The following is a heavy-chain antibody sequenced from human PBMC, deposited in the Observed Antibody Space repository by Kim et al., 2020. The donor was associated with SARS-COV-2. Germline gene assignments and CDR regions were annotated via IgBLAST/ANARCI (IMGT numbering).Heavy chain of an antibody. CDR3: STATYYFESSGYRYGMDV. CDR2: FDPEDGET. CDR1: GYTLTELS. Sequence: ASVKVSCKVSGYTLTELSMHWVRQAPGKGLEWMGGFDPEDGETIYAQKFQGRVTVTEDTSTDTASMELSSLSTEDTAVYYCSTATYYFESSGYRYGMDVWGHGTTVTVSS. D-gene: IGHD3-22*01. J-gene: IGHJ6*02. V-gene: IGHV1-24*01.